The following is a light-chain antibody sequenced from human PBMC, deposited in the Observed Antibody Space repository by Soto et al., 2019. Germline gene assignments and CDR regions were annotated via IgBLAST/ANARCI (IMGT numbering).Light chain of an antibody. V-gene: IGLV1-51*01. CDR2: DNN. CDR3: GTWDSSLSAVV. CDR1: SSNIGNNY. J-gene: IGLJ2*01. Sequence: QSVLTQPPSVSAAPGQKVTISCSGSSSNIGNNYVSWYQQLTRTAPKLLTCDNNKRPSGIPDRFSGSKSGTSATLGITGLQTGAEADYYCGTWDSSLSAVVFGGGTKLTV.